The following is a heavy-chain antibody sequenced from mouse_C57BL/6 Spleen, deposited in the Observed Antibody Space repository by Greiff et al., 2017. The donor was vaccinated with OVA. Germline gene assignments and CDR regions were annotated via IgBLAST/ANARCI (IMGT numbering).Heavy chain of an antibody. CDR1: GYSFTDYN. Sequence: EVNLVESGPELVKPGASVKISCKASGYSFTDYNMNWVKQSNGKSLEWIGVINPNYGTTSYNQKFKGKATLTVDQSSSTAYMQLNSLTSEDSAVYYCARFPITTVVERYFDVWGTGTTVTVSS. CDR3: ARFPITTVVERYFDV. D-gene: IGHD1-1*01. V-gene: IGHV1-39*01. J-gene: IGHJ1*03. CDR2: INPNYGTT.